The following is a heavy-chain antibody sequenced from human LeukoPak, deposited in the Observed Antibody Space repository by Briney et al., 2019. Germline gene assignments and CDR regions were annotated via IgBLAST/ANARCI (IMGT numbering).Heavy chain of an antibody. CDR3: AINPGIAAAGTTDY. CDR1: GGPISSSNW. CDR2: IYHSGST. Sequence: SGTLSLTCAVSGGPISSSNWWSWVRQPPGKGLEWIGEIYHSGSTNYNPSLKSRVTISVDKSKNQFSLKVTSVTAADTAVYYCAINPGIAAAGTTDYWGQGILVTVSS. D-gene: IGHD6-13*01. V-gene: IGHV4-4*02. J-gene: IGHJ4*02.